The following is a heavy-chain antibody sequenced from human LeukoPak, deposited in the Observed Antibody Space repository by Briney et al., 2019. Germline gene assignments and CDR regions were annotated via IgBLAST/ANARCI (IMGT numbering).Heavy chain of an antibody. V-gene: IGHV4-59*08. D-gene: IGHD2-15*01. J-gene: IGHJ4*02. Sequence: PSETLSLTCTVSGGSISSYYWGWIRQPPGKGLEWVGAIYYSGSTYYNPSLKSRVTISVDTSKNQFSLKLSSVTAADTAVYYCARHYSANSFDYWGQGTLVTVSS. CDR1: GGSISSYY. CDR3: ARHYSANSFDY. CDR2: IYYSGST.